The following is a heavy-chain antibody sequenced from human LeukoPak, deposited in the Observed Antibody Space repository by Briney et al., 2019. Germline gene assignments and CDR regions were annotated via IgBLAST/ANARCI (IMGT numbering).Heavy chain of an antibody. CDR1: GFSFSTYS. Sequence: GGSLRLSCAASGFSFSTYSMIWVRQAPGKGLEWVSSVSGTSEYIYYADSVRGRFTISRDNAQNSLYLHMNSLRAEDTAVYYCARDKIVGATKNDYWGQGILVTVSS. J-gene: IGHJ4*02. D-gene: IGHD1-26*01. V-gene: IGHV3-21*04. CDR3: ARDKIVGATKNDY. CDR2: VSGTSEYI.